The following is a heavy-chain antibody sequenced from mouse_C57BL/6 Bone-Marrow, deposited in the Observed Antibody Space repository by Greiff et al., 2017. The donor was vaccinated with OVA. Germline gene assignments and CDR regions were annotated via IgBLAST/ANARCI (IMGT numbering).Heavy chain of an antibody. D-gene: IGHD2-3*01. J-gene: IGHJ1*03. V-gene: IGHV1-81*01. CDR2: IYPRSGNT. Sequence: LLESGAELARPGASVKLSCKASGYTFTSYGISWVKQRTGQGLEWIGEIYPRSGNTYYNEKFKGKATLTADKSSSTAYMELRSLTSEDSAVYFCARGGDGYYWYFDVWGTGTTVTVSS. CDR1: GYTFTSYG. CDR3: ARGGDGYYWYFDV.